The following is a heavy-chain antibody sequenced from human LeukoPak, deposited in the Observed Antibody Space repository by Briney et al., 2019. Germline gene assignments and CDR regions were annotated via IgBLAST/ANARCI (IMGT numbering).Heavy chain of an antibody. V-gene: IGHV5-51*01. J-gene: IGHJ3*02. Sequence: KVGESLKISCEGSGYSFNTYWIGWVRQMPGKGLEWMGIICPGDSETRYSPSFQGQVTISADKSIRTAYLQWSSLKASDTAMYYCARRVVVVTESHDAFDIWGQGTMVTISS. D-gene: IGHD2-21*02. CDR3: ARRVVVVTESHDAFDI. CDR1: GYSFNTYW. CDR2: ICPGDSET.